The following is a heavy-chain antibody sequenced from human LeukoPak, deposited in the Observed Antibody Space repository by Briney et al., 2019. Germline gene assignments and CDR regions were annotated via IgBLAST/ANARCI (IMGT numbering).Heavy chain of an antibody. J-gene: IGHJ4*02. CDR1: GFTFSSFW. V-gene: IGHV3-74*01. CDR3: AREYYASGDY. D-gene: IGHD3-10*01. Sequence: GGSLRLSCAASGFTFSSFWMHWVREAPGKGLQWVSRINADGSSTGHADSVKGRLTISRDNAKNTLYLQINSLRAEDTAVYYCAREYYASGDYWGQGTLVTVSS. CDR2: INADGSST.